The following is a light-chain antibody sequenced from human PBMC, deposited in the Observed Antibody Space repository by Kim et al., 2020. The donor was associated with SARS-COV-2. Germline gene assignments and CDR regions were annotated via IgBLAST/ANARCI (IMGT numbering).Light chain of an antibody. CDR1: QRISSS. J-gene: IGKJ2*01. CDR3: QQTYSTPYT. Sequence: SSSVEARVTLTCRASQRISSSFNWYQQKPGKAPKFLIYAASSLQSGVPSRFIGSGSGTDFTLTITSLQPEDFATYYCQQTYSTPYTFGQGTKLEI. V-gene: IGKV1-39*01. CDR2: AAS.